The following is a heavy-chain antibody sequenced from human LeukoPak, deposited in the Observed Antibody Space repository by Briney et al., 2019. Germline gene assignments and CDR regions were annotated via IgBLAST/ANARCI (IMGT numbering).Heavy chain of an antibody. CDR1: GGSISSSNW. CDR2: IYHSGST. D-gene: IGHD6-19*01. CDR3: ARGLVYSSGWELDP. Sequence: SGTLSLTCAVSGGSISSSNWWSWVRQPPGKGLEWIGEIYHSGSTNYNPSLKSRVTISVDKSKNQFSLKLSSVTAADTAVYYCARGLVYSSGWELDPWGQGTLVTVSS. J-gene: IGHJ5*02. V-gene: IGHV4-4*02.